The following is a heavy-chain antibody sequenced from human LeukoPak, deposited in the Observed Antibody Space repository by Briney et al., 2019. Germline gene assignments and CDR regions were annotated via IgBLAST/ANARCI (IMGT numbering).Heavy chain of an antibody. J-gene: IGHJ4*02. CDR2: INPYSGDT. Sequence: ASVKVSCKATGYTFTGYHIYWVLQAPGQGLEWMGRINPYSGDTNFAQKFQGRVTMTRDTSITTAYMDLSSLTPDDTAVYFCARDQGSLTRSWYTGYWGQGTQVTVSS. D-gene: IGHD6-13*01. CDR3: ARDQGSLTRSWYTGY. V-gene: IGHV1-2*06. CDR1: GYTFTGYH.